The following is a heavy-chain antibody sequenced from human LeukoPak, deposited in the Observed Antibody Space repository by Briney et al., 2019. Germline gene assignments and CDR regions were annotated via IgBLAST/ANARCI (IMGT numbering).Heavy chain of an antibody. CDR3: AMSYYYYTSGSYWSSDS. J-gene: IGHJ4*02. CDR2: ISAIGDST. Sequence: PGGSLRLSCAASEFTFSSYAMTWVRQAPGKGLEWVSGISAIGDSTYYADSVKGRFTISRDNSKNTLYLQMNSLRAEDTAVYYCAMSYYYYTSGSYWSSDSWGQGTLVTVSS. D-gene: IGHD3-10*01. CDR1: EFTFSSYA. V-gene: IGHV3-23*01.